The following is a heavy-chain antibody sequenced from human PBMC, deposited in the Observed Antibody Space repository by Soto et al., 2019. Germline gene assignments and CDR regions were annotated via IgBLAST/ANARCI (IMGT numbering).Heavy chain of an antibody. D-gene: IGHD3-9*01. V-gene: IGHV4-59*01. CDR3: ARVRGRGVRYFDSNAFDI. CDR1: GGSISSYY. CDR2: IYYSGST. Sequence: SETLSLTCTVSGGSISSYYWSWIRQPPGKGLEWIGYIYYSGSTNYNPFLKSRVTISVDTSKNQFSLKLSSVTAADTAVYYCARVRGRGVRYFDSNAFDIWGQGTMVTVSS. J-gene: IGHJ3*02.